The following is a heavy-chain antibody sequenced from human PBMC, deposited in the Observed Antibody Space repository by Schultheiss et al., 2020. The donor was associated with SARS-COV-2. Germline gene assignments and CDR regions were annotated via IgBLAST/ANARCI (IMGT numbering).Heavy chain of an antibody. CDR3: ARGFAVGAFDY. J-gene: IGHJ4*02. V-gene: IGHV3-30*07. D-gene: IGHD1-26*01. CDR1: GFTFSTYA. CDR2: ISDDGSTK. Sequence: GGSLRLSCAASGFTFSTYAMHWVRQAPGKGLEWVAVISDDGSTKYYADSVKGRFTISRDNSKNTLYLQMNSLRAEDTAVYYCARGFAVGAFDYWGQGTLVTVSS.